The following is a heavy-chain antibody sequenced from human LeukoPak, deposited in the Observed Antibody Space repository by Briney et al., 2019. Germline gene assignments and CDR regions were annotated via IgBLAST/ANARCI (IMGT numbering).Heavy chain of an antibody. Sequence: GGSLRLSCAASGFTFSSYAMSWVRQAPGKGLEWVSAISGSGGSTYYADSVKGRFTISRDNSKNTLYLQMNSLRAEDTAVYYCANSITMIVVVSGADYWGQGTLVTVSS. V-gene: IGHV3-23*01. CDR3: ANSITMIVVVSGADY. D-gene: IGHD3-22*01. CDR2: ISGSGGST. CDR1: GFTFSSYA. J-gene: IGHJ4*02.